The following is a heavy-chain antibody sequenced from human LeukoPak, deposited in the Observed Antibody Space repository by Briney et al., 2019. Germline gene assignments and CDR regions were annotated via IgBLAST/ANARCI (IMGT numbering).Heavy chain of an antibody. CDR3: TRYNNDHFDY. CDR2: IAYDGSRA. Sequence: GGSLRLSCAASGFTFGGSGMHWFRQTPGKGLEWVAVIAYDGSRAFYADSVKGRFTISRENSKNTMSVQMDDLRAEDTAVYYCTRYNNDHFDYWGQATLVTVSS. D-gene: IGHD1-14*01. V-gene: IGHV3-33*01. CDR1: GFTFGGSG. J-gene: IGHJ4*02.